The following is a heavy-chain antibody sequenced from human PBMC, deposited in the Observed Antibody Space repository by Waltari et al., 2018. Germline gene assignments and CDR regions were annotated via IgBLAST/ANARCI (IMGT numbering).Heavy chain of an antibody. CDR3: ARGGRGIAARPLKKNWYFDL. J-gene: IGHJ2*01. CDR2: VSPILGTA. CDR1: GGTFSSYA. D-gene: IGHD6-13*01. Sequence: QVQLVQSGAEVKKPGSSVKVSCKASGGTFSSYAISWVRQAPGQGLEWMGGVSPILGTANYAQKFQGRGPMTAAESTSTAYMGRSSLRSEDTAVYYCARGGRGIAARPLKKNWYFDLWGRGTLVTVSS. V-gene: IGHV1-69*01.